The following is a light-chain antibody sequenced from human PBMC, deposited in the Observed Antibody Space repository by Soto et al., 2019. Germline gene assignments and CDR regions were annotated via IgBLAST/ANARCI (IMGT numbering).Light chain of an antibody. Sequence: QSLLTQPPSVSATPGQRVAISCSGSTSTVGNNYVSWYHQVPGAAPKLLIYDNDKRPPDIPDRISGSKSGTSATLDISGLQTGDDGDYYCGTWDSSLNVVVFGCGTKLTVL. CDR2: DND. J-gene: IGLJ2*01. CDR3: GTWDSSLNVVV. CDR1: TSTVGNNY. V-gene: IGLV1-51*01.